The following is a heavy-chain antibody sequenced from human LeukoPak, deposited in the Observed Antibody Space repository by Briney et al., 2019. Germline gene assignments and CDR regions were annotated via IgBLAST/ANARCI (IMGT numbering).Heavy chain of an antibody. J-gene: IGHJ5*02. D-gene: IGHD4-11*01. CDR2: IYDSGRT. CDR3: ARGTVTINWFDP. V-gene: IGHV4-39*01. CDR1: GGSISSSSYY. Sequence: PSETLSLTCTVSGGSISSSSYYWGWLRQPPGKGLEWIGSIYDSGRTYENPSLKSQVTISVDTSKNQFCLNLSSVTAADTAVYYCARGTVTINWFDPWGQGTLVTVSS.